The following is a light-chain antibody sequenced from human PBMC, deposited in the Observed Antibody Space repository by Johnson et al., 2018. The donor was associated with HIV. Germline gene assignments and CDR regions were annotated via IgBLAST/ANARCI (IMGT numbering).Light chain of an antibody. Sequence: HSVLTQPPSVSAAPGQKVTISCSGSSSNIGSNYVSWYQQLPGTAPKLLIYDNNKRPSGIPDRFFGSKSGTSATLDITGLQTGDEGDYYCGTWDSGLNAYVFGTGTKVTVL. CDR3: GTWDSGLNAYV. CDR1: SSNIGSNY. V-gene: IGLV1-51*01. J-gene: IGLJ1*01. CDR2: DNN.